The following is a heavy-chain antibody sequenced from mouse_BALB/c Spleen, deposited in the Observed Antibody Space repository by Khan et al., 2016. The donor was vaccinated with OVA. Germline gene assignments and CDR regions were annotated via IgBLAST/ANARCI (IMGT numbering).Heavy chain of an antibody. CDR1: GYTFTDFT. V-gene: IGHV1S137*01. CDR2: ISIYYGDA. CDR3: ARGGGGDRFAY. J-gene: IGHJ3*01. Sequence: QVQLKQSGAELVRPGVSVKISCKGSGYTFTDFTMHWVKQSHAKSLEWIGVISIYYGDASYNQKFKGKATMTVDKSSSTAYMELARLTSEDSAIYYLARGGGGDRFAYWGQGTLVTVST.